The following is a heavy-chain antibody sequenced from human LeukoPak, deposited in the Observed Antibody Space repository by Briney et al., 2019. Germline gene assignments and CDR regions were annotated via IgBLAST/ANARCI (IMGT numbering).Heavy chain of an antibody. CDR2: INTGNGNT. J-gene: IGHJ4*02. Sequence: GASVKVSCKASGYTFTNYIMHWVRQAPGQRLEWMGWINTGNGNTKYSQKFQGRVTITRDTSASTAYMEPSSLRSEDTAVYYCARETAMAYFDYWGQGTLVTVSS. V-gene: IGHV1-3*04. D-gene: IGHD5-18*01. CDR3: ARETAMAYFDY. CDR1: GYTFTNYI.